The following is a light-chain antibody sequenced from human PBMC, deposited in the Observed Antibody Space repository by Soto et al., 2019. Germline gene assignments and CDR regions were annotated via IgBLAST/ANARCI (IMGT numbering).Light chain of an antibody. CDR3: QKYNNAPLT. J-gene: IGKJ3*01. CDR1: QDISNY. V-gene: IGKV1-27*01. CDR2: AAS. Sequence: DIQMTQSPSSLSASVGDRVTITCRASQDISNYLAWYQQKSWKVPNLLIYAASTLQSGVPSRFSGSGSGTDFTLTISSLQPEDVATYYCQKYNNAPLTFGPGTKVDIK.